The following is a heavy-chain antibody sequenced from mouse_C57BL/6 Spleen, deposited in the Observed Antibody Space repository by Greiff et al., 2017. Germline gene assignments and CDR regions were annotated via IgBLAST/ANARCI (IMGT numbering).Heavy chain of an antibody. CDR2: IYPGSGST. D-gene: IGHD3-2*02. J-gene: IGHJ4*01. V-gene: IGHV1-55*01. CDR1: GYTFTSYW. CDR3: ARYGAQGRYAMDY. Sequence: QVQLQQPGAELVKPGASVKMSCKASGYTFTSYWITWVKQRPGQGLEWIGDIYPGSGSTNYNEKFKSKATLTVDTSSSTAYMQLSSLTSADSAVYYCARYGAQGRYAMDYWGQGTSVTVSS.